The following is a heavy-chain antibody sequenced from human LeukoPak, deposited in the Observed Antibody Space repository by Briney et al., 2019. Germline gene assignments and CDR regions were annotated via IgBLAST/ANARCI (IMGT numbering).Heavy chain of an antibody. CDR1: GFTFDDYG. Sequence: GGSLRLSCAASGFTFDDYGMSWVRQAPGKGLEWVSVIYSGSSTYYADSVKGRFTISRDNSKNTLYLQMNSLRAEDTAAYYCAKDRVSAVAVPNWFDPWGQGALVTVSS. CDR2: IYSGSST. D-gene: IGHD6-19*01. CDR3: AKDRVSAVAVPNWFDP. J-gene: IGHJ5*02. V-gene: IGHV3-23*03.